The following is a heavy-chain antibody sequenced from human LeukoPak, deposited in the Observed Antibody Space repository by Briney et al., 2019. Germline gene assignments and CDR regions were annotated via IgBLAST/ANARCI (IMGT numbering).Heavy chain of an antibody. V-gene: IGHV3-30*18. J-gene: IGHJ5*02. CDR2: ISYDGSNK. CDR3: AQAWRWLQLNH. D-gene: IGHD5-24*01. CDR1: GFTFSSYG. Sequence: GGSLRLSCAASGFTFSSYGMHWVRQAPGKGLEWVAVISYDGSNKYYADSVKGRFTISRDNSMNTLHLQMNSLRDEDTAVYYCAQAWRWLQLNHWGQGTLVTVSS.